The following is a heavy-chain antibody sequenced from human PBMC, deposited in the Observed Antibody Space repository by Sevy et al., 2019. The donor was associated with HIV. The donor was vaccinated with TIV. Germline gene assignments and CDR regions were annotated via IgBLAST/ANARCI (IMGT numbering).Heavy chain of an antibody. Sequence: GGSLRLSCAASGFTFSSYAMSWVRQAPGKGLEWVSAISGIGGSTYYADSVKGRFTISRDNSKNTLYLQMNSLRAEDTAVYYCAKDRSTGIFGVVTHFDYWGQGTLVTVSS. CDR3: AKDRSTGIFGVVTHFDY. D-gene: IGHD3-3*01. CDR1: GFTFSSYA. CDR2: ISGIGGST. J-gene: IGHJ4*02. V-gene: IGHV3-23*01.